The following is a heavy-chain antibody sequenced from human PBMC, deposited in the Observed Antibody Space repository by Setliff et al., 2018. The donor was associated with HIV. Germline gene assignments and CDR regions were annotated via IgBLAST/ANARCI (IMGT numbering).Heavy chain of an antibody. V-gene: IGHV4-34*01. CDR3: ATASGYDLLMGAFDI. J-gene: IGHJ3*02. D-gene: IGHD5-12*01. CDR2: INQSGGI. CDR1: GGSFSGYY. Sequence: PSETLSLTCAVSGGSFSGYYWSWIHQPPGKGLEWIGEINQSGGINYNPSLKSRVTISIDTFKNQFSMKLYSVTAADTAVYYCATASGYDLLMGAFDIWGQGTMVTVSS.